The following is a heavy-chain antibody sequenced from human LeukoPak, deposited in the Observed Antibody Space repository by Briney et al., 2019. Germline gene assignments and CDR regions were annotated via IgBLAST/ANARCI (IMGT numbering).Heavy chain of an antibody. J-gene: IGHJ4*02. CDR1: GYTLSVFA. CDR2: FDPGDGQT. D-gene: IGHD6-13*01. CDR3: TAIDAAGTFDH. V-gene: IGHV1-24*01. Sequence: ASVKVSCRVSGYTLSVFAMHWVRQTPGKGLEWMGGFDPGDGQTIYAQNFQGRVTLTEDSSTDTAYMELSSLTSEDTAMFYCTAIDAAGTFDHWGQGTLVTVSS.